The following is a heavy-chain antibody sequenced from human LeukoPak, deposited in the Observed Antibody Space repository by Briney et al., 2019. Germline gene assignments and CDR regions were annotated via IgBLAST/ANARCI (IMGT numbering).Heavy chain of an antibody. D-gene: IGHD3-10*01. J-gene: IGHJ4*02. V-gene: IGHV1-69*13. Sequence: ASVKVSCKASGGTFSSYAISWVRQAPGQELEWMGGIIPIFGTANYAQKFQGRVTITADESTSTAYMELSSLRSEDTAVYYCAKVGTYYYGSGSYEFDYWGQGTLVTVSS. CDR1: GGTFSSYA. CDR3: AKVGTYYYGSGSYEFDY. CDR2: IIPIFGTA.